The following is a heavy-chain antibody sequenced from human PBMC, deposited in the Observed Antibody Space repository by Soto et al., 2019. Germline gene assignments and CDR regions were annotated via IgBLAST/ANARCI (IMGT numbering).Heavy chain of an antibody. CDR1: GFTFRSYG. CDR3: AKGGVAAARGYFDY. D-gene: IGHD6-13*01. Sequence: PGGSLRLSCAASGFTFRSYGLSWVRQAPGKGLEWVSDIGGSGSNTNYADSVKGRFTISRDNSNNTLFLQMNSLRVEDTAVYYCAKGGVAAARGYFDYWGQGILVTVSS. J-gene: IGHJ4*02. CDR2: IGGSGSNT. V-gene: IGHV3-23*01.